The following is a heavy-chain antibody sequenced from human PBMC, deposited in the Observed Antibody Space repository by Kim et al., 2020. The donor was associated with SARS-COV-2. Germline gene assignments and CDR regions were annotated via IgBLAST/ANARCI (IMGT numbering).Heavy chain of an antibody. V-gene: IGHV4-34*01. J-gene: IGHJ5*02. Sequence: SETLSLTCAVYGGSFSGYYWSWIRQPPGKGLEWIGEINHSGSTNYNPSLKSRVTISVDTSKNQFSLKLSSVTAADTAVYYCARGKGSSWLLHPHRWFDPWGQGTLVTVSS. CDR3: ARGKGSSWLLHPHRWFDP. D-gene: IGHD6-13*01. CDR2: INHSGST. CDR1: GGSFSGYY.